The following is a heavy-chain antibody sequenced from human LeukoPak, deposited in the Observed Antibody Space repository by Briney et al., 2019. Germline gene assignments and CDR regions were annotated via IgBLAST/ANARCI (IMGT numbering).Heavy chain of an antibody. D-gene: IGHD5-18*01. CDR1: GFTFSSYA. V-gene: IGHV3-23*01. CDR2: ISGSGGST. Sequence: GGSLRLSCAASGFTFSSYAMSWVRQAPGKGLEWVSAISGSGGSTYYADSVKGRFTISRDNSKNTLYLQMNSLRAEDTAVYYCAKGQRWLQLWLPATYYFDYWGQGTLVTVSS. J-gene: IGHJ4*02. CDR3: AKGQRWLQLWLPATYYFDY.